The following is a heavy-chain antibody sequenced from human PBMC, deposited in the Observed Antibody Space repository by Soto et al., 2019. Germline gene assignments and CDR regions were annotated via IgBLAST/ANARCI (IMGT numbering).Heavy chain of an antibody. V-gene: IGHV4-34*01. Sequence: QVQLQQWGAGLLKPSETLSLTCAVYGGSFSGYYWSWIRQPPGKGLEWIGEINHSGSTNYNPSLKSRVTISVDTSKNQFSLKLSSVTAADTAVYYCARGRYRLMRGPSSGGQYYFDYWGQGTLVTVSS. D-gene: IGHD5-18*01. CDR1: GGSFSGYY. J-gene: IGHJ4*02. CDR3: ARGRYRLMRGPSSGGQYYFDY. CDR2: INHSGST.